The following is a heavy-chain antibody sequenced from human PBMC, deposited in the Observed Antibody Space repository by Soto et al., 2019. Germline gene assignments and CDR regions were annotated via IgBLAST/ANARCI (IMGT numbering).Heavy chain of an antibody. CDR3: ARLMVVVAAFDY. D-gene: IGHD2-15*01. Sequence: SETLSLTCTVSGGSISSSSYYWGWIRQPPGKGLEWIGSIYYSGSTYYNPSLKSRVTISVDTSKNQFSLKLGSVTAADTAVYYCARLMVVVAAFDYWGQGTLVTVSS. CDR1: GGSISSSSYY. CDR2: IYYSGST. J-gene: IGHJ4*02. V-gene: IGHV4-39*01.